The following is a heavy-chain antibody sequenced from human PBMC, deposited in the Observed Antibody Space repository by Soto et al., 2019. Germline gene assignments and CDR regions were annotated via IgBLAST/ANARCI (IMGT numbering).Heavy chain of an antibody. CDR1: GFTFSSYW. V-gene: IGHV3-74*01. D-gene: IGHD6-13*01. CDR2: INSDGSST. J-gene: IGHJ6*02. Sequence: EVQLVESGGGLVQPGGSLRLSCAASGFTFSSYWMHWVRQAPGKGLVWVSRINSDGSSTSYVDSVKGRFTISRDNAKNTLYLQMNSLRAEDTAVYYCASDRYSSSWYSPHYYYYYGMDVWGQGTTVTVSS. CDR3: ASDRYSSSWYSPHYYYYYGMDV.